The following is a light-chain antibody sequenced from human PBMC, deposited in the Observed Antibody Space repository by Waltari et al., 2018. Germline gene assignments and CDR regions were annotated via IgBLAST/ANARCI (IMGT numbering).Light chain of an antibody. CDR1: SRDIGGYNY. J-gene: IGLJ3*02. V-gene: IGLV2-14*01. CDR2: DVT. Sequence: QSALTQPASVSGSPGQSITISCPGTSRDIGGYNYVSWYVQYPDTAPRRLIFDVTKRPSGVAGRFSCSKSGNMASRTISGLRTEDEADYICSSYTSSSAVVFGGGTKVTVL. CDR3: SSYTSSSAVV.